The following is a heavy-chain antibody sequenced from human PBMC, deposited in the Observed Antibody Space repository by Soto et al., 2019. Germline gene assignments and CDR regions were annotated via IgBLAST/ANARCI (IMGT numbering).Heavy chain of an antibody. CDR1: GYTFTTYA. D-gene: IGHD3-10*02. J-gene: IGHJ4*02. CDR3: ARDGPPLFH. V-gene: IGHV1-18*01. Sequence: QVQLVQSGAEVKKPGASVKVSCKASGYTFTTYAISWVRQAPGQGLEWMGWISAYNGNTNYAQKLQGRVTMTPDTSTSTAYMELRGLRSDDTAGYYWARDGPPLFHWGQGTLVTVSS. CDR2: ISAYNGNT.